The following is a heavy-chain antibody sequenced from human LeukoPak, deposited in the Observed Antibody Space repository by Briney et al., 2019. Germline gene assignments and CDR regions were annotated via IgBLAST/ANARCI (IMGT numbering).Heavy chain of an antibody. D-gene: IGHD2-15*01. CDR1: GGTFSSYT. V-gene: IGHV1-69*02. CDR2: IIPILGIA. Sequence: AASVKVSCKASGGTFSSYTISWVRQAPGQGPEWMGRIIPILGIANYAQKFQGRVTITADKSTSTAYMELSSLRSEDTAVYYCARAPPGGYCSAGSCYSHYWGQGTLVTVSS. J-gene: IGHJ4*02. CDR3: ARAPPGGYCSAGSCYSHY.